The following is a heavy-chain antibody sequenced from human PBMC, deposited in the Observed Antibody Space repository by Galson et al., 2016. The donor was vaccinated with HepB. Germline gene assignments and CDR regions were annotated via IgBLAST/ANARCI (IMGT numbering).Heavy chain of an antibody. Sequence: SLRLSCAASGFSVSDSYMTWVRQAPGKGLDWVSIIYKDGNTFHAQFVKGRFTISGDNSKNSLDLQMSNVRAEDTAVYYCATVLPAGHYWYPHLWGRGTLVSVSS. V-gene: IGHV3-53*01. CDR2: IYKDGNT. CDR3: ATVLPAGHYWYPHL. J-gene: IGHJ2*01. CDR1: GFSVSDSY.